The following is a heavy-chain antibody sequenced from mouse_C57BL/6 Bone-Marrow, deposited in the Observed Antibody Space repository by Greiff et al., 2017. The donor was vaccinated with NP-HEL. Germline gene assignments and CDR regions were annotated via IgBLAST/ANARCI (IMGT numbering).Heavy chain of an antibody. Sequence: VQLQQSGAELVRPGASVKLSCTASGFNIKDDYMHWVKQRPEQGLEWIGWIDPENGDTEYASKFQGKATITADTSSNTAYLQLSSLTSEDTAVYYCTTWDSSGYGDYWGQGTTLTVSS. V-gene: IGHV14-4*01. J-gene: IGHJ2*01. D-gene: IGHD3-2*02. CDR1: GFNIKDDY. CDR3: TTWDSSGYGDY. CDR2: IDPENGDT.